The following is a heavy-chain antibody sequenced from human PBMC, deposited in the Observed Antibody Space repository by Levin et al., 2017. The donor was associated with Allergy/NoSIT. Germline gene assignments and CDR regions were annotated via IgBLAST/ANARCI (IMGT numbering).Heavy chain of an antibody. J-gene: IGHJ4*02. CDR3: ARRLGSSWYYFDY. Sequence: SETLSLTCTVSGGSISSSSYYWGWIRQPPGTGLEWIGSIYYSGSTYYNPSLKSRVTISVDTSKNQFSLKLSSVTAADTAVYYCARRLGSSWYYFDYWGQGTLVTVSS. CDR1: GGSISSSSYY. V-gene: IGHV4-39*01. CDR2: IYYSGST. D-gene: IGHD6-13*01.